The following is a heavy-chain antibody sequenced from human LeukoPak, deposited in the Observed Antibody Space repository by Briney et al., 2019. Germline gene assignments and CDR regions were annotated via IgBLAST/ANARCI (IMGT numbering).Heavy chain of an antibody. D-gene: IGHD4-11*01. J-gene: IGHJ5*02. CDR3: ARGDYTNWFDP. Sequence: GGSLRLSCAASGFTFSSYSMNWVRQAPGKGLEWVSSISSSSSYIYYADSVKGRFTISRDNAKNSLYLQMNSLRGEDTAVYYCARGDYTNWFDPGGQGTLVTVSS. V-gene: IGHV3-21*01. CDR1: GFTFSSYS. CDR2: ISSSSSYI.